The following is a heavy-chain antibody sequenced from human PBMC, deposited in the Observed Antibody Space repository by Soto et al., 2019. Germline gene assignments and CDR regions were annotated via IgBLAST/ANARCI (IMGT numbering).Heavy chain of an antibody. D-gene: IGHD6-19*01. Sequence: EVQLVESGGGLVQPGGSLRLSCAASGFTFSSYWMSWVRQAPGKGLEWVANIKQDGSEKYYVDAVKCRFTISRDNAKNSLYLQMNSLRAEDTAVYYCARDRGPMAVAGATSWFDPWCQGTLVTVSS. J-gene: IGHJ5*02. V-gene: IGHV3-7*05. CDR2: IKQDGSEK. CDR1: GFTFSSYW. CDR3: ARDRGPMAVAGATSWFDP.